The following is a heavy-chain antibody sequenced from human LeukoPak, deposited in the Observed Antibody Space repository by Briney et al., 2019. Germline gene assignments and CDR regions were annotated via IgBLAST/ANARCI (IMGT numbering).Heavy chain of an antibody. CDR2: IYSGGAT. J-gene: IGHJ4*02. V-gene: IGHV3-53*01. Sequence: GGSLRLSCAASGFTVRTNYMGWVRQAPGKGLEWVSVIYSGGATYYADSVKGRFTISGVNSKNTLYLQMNSLRAEDTAVYYCAREKNDIVLTSYYFDYWGQGTLVTVSS. CDR3: AREKNDIVLTSYYFDY. CDR1: GFTVRTNY. D-gene: IGHD5-12*01.